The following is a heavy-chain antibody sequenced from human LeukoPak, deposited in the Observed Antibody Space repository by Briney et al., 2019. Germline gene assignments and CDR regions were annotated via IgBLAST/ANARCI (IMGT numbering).Heavy chain of an antibody. CDR1: GDSISAGNYY. CDR2: AYDTGST. CDR3: ARIVGSEGYSSGWYDY. Sequence: PSQTLSLTCTVSGDSISAGNYYWSWIRQPAGKGLEWVGRAYDTGSTWHSPSLKDRVTISIDKSKNQFSLNLNSVTAADTAVYFCARIVGSEGYSSGWYDYWGPGILVTVSS. J-gene: IGHJ4*02. V-gene: IGHV4-61*02. D-gene: IGHD6-19*01.